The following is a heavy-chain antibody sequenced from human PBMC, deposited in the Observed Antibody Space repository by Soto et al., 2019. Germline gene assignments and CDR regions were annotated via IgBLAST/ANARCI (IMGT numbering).Heavy chain of an antibody. CDR1: GFTFGSYG. CDR3: AKGLGDTSMVTGLDV. D-gene: IGHD5-18*01. J-gene: IGHJ6*02. V-gene: IGHV3-30*18. Sequence: PGGSLRLSCAASGFTFGSYGMHWVRQAPGKVQERVAVISNYGSNNYAENSLKGRFTISRDNSKNALYLQMNILRDEDTAEYYCAKGLGDTSMVTGLDVWGQGTTVTVSS. CDR2: ISNYGSNN.